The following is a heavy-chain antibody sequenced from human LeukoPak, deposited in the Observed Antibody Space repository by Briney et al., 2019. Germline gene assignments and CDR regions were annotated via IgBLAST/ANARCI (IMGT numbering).Heavy chain of an antibody. D-gene: IGHD1-26*01. CDR2: VDPEDGET. CDR3: ATAEGATTGEFDY. V-gene: IGHV1-69-2*01. J-gene: IGHJ4*02. CDR1: GYTFTDYY. Sequence: ASVKVSCKVSGYTFTDYYMHRVQPAPGKGLEWMGLVDPEDGETIYAEKFQGRVTITADTSTDTAYMELSSLRSEDTAVYYCATAEGATTGEFDYWGQGTLVTVSS.